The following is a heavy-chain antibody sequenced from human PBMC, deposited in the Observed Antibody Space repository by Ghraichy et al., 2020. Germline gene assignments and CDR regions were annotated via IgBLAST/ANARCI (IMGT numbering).Heavy chain of an antibody. CDR3: TLLSGGHFDT. Sequence: GGSLRLSCRTSGFTFSAAWLTWVRQAPGKGLEWVGRIKTKDNGEGTDYSAFARDRFIISRDDSKGMVFLQMNNLDSEDTAVYYCTLLSGGHFDTWGQRTLVTVSS. CDR1: GFTFSAAW. CDR2: IKTKDNGEGT. J-gene: IGHJ4*02. D-gene: IGHD4-23*01. V-gene: IGHV3-15*01.